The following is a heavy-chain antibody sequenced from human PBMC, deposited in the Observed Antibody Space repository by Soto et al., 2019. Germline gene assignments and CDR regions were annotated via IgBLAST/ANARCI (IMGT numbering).Heavy chain of an antibody. CDR3: AADLPDGGAYDCDY. J-gene: IGHJ4*02. CDR1: AFSFSNAG. CDR2: IKSQDNGEII. V-gene: IGHV3-15*07. D-gene: IGHD5-12*01. Sequence: EVQLVESGGGLVEPGGSLRLSCAGSAFSFSNAGLNWVRQAPGKGLEWVGRIKSQDNGEIIDYAAHVKGRFTIARDDSQNTVVLQMDSLKTEDTAVYYCAADLPDGGAYDCDYWGRGTLVTVS.